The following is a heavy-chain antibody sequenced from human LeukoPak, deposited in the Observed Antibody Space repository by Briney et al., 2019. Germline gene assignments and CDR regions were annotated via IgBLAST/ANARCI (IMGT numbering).Heavy chain of an antibody. J-gene: IGHJ4*02. CDR2: IYYSGST. D-gene: IGHD2-2*02. V-gene: IGHV4-59*01. CDR3: ARFQVPAAIFDY. Sequence: SETLSLTCTVSGGSISSYYRSWIRQPPGKGLEWIGYIYYSGSTNYNPSLKSRVTISVDTSKNQFSLKLSSVTAADTAVYYCARFQVPAAIFDYWGQGTLVTVSS. CDR1: GGSISSYY.